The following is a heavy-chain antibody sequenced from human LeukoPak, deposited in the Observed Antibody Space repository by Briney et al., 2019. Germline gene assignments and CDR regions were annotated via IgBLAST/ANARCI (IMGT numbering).Heavy chain of an antibody. D-gene: IGHD5-24*01. CDR3: ARGGDGYTHSHRLDY. J-gene: IGHJ4*02. Sequence: PSETLSLTCTVSGGSISSGGYYWSWIRQHQGKGLEWIGYIYYSGSTYYNPSLKSRVTISVDTSKNQFSLKLSSVTAADTAVYYCARGGDGYTHSHRLDYWGQGTLVTVSS. V-gene: IGHV4-31*03. CDR1: GGSISSGGYY. CDR2: IYYSGST.